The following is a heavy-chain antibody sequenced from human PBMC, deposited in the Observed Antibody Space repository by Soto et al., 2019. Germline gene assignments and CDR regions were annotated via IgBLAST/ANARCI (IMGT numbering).Heavy chain of an antibody. CDR3: ARGRYGDY. CDR1: GYGFTTYG. V-gene: IGHV1-18*01. Sequence: QVHLVQSGAEVKKPGASVKVSCKGSGYGFTTYGITWVRQAPGQGLEWMAWISAHNGNTNYAQKLQGRVTVTRDTSTSTAYMELRRLRSDATAVYDCARGRYGDYWGQGALVTVSS. J-gene: IGHJ4*02. D-gene: IGHD1-1*01. CDR2: ISAHNGNT.